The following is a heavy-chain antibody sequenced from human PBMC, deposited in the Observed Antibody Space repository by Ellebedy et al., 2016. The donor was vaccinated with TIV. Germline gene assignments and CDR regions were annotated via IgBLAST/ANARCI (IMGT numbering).Heavy chain of an antibody. J-gene: IGHJ4*02. D-gene: IGHD6-13*01. V-gene: IGHV3-23*01. Sequence: PGGSLRLSCAASGFTFSNYAMSWVRQVPGKGLGWVSIISDSGGVTYYADSVKGRFTISRDNSKNTLYLQMNSLRAEDTAIYYCAKDFWLRKGIAVVGNGWPVGYWGQGTLVTVSS. CDR2: ISDSGGVT. CDR1: GFTFSNYA. CDR3: AKDFWLRKGIAVVGNGWPVGY.